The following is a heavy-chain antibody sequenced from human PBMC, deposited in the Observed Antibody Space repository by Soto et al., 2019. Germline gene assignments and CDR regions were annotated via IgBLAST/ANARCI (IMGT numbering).Heavy chain of an antibody. CDR2: IYPGDATT. Sequence: GESLKISCKISGYRFSSFWIAWVRQKPGKGLEWMGIIYPGDATTIYSPSFQGRLTISVDMSISTAHLQWYDLKASDSAMYYCARLPGYCGGDCYQYYYYGMDVWGQGTTVTVSS. CDR1: GYRFSSFW. V-gene: IGHV5-51*01. CDR3: ARLPGYCGGDCYQYYYYGMDV. D-gene: IGHD2-21*02. J-gene: IGHJ6*02.